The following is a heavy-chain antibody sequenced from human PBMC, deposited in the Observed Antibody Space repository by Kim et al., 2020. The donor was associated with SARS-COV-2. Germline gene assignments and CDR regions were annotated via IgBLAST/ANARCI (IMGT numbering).Heavy chain of an antibody. CDR1: GGTFSSYA. D-gene: IGHD3-10*01. Sequence: SVKVSCKASGGTFSSYAISWVRQAPGQGLEWMGGIIPIFGTANYAQKFQGRVTITADESTSTAYMELSSLRSEDTAVYYCASLYNRGVPGHKVDYWGQGTLVTVSS. V-gene: IGHV1-69*13. J-gene: IGHJ4*02. CDR3: ASLYNRGVPGHKVDY. CDR2: IIPIFGTA.